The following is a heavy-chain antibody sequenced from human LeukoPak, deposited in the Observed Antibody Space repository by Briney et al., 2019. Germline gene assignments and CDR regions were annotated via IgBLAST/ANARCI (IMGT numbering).Heavy chain of an antibody. Sequence: ASVKVSCKASGYTFTSYGISWVRQAPGQRLEWMGWISAYNGNTNYAQKLQGRVIMTTDTSTSTAYMELRSLRSDDTAVYYCARGGGYGCSSTSCYTGDYWGQGTLVTVSS. CDR3: ARGGGYGCSSTSCYTGDY. CDR1: GYTFTSYG. J-gene: IGHJ4*02. CDR2: ISAYNGNT. V-gene: IGHV1-18*01. D-gene: IGHD2-2*02.